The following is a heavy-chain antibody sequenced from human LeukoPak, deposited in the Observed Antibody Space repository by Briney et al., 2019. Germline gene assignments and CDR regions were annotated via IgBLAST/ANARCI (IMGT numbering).Heavy chain of an antibody. Sequence: GGSLRLSCAASEFTFRNYWMTWVRLAPGKGLEWVANINYDGREKHYVDSVKGRFNISRDSVKNSLYLQMYSLRAEDTAVYYCARDPYNRGGYAAFDIWGHGTMVTVSS. CDR2: INYDGREK. J-gene: IGHJ3*02. CDR3: ARDPYNRGGYAAFDI. V-gene: IGHV3-7*01. CDR1: EFTFRNYW. D-gene: IGHD3-22*01.